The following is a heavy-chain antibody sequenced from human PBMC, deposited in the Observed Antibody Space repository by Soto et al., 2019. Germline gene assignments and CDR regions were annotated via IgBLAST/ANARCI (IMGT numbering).Heavy chain of an antibody. CDR1: GFTFSSYG. V-gene: IGHV3-30*18. Sequence: GGSLRLSCAASGFTFSSYGMHWVRQAPGKGLEWVAVISYDGSNKYYADSVKGRFPISRDNSKNTLYLQMNSLRAEETAVYYCAKDLSNYDFWSGYYTLYYYGMDVWGQGTTVTVSS. D-gene: IGHD3-3*01. J-gene: IGHJ6*02. CDR3: AKDLSNYDFWSGYYTLYYYGMDV. CDR2: ISYDGSNK.